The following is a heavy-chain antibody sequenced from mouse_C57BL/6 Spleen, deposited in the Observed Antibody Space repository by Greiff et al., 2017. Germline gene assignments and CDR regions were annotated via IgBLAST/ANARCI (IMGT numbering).Heavy chain of an antibody. CDR2: IYPGDGDT. CDR3: AREGGWYFDV. CDR1: GYAFSSSW. V-gene: IGHV1-82*01. Sequence: VQRVESGPELVKPGASVKISCKASGYAFSSSWMNWVKQRPGKGLEWIGRIYPGDGDTNYNGKFKGKATLTADKSSSTAYMQLSSLTSEDSAVYFCAREGGWYFDVWGTGTTVTVSS. J-gene: IGHJ1*03.